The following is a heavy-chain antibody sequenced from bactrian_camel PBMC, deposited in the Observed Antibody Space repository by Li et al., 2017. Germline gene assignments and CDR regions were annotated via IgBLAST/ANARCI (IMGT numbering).Heavy chain of an antibody. J-gene: IGHJ6*01. CDR2: LDTHGDI. V-gene: IGHV3S54*01. CDR1: GAIPTKYTYC. CDR3: AADTEGDWGLVGSDFRY. Sequence: HVQLVESGGGSVQAGGSLRLSCTASGAIPTKYTYCMAWFRQAPGKEREGVAVLDTHGDIEYADSVKGRFFISKDNAKNVHYLQMNDLKPEDTGVYYCAADTEGDWGLVGSDFRYWGQGTQVTVS. D-gene: IGHD7*01.